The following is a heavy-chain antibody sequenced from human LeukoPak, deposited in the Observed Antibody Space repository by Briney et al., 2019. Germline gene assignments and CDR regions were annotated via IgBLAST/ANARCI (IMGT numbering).Heavy chain of an antibody. Sequence: GGSLRLSCAASGFTFSDYYMSWIRQAPGKGLEWVSYISSSGSTIYYADSVKGRFTISRDNAKNSLYLQMNSLRAEDTAVYYCARDRPRYCSGGSCRTLDYWGQGTLVTVSS. CDR1: GFTFSDYY. CDR2: ISSSGSTI. CDR3: ARDRPRYCSGGSCRTLDY. D-gene: IGHD2-15*01. V-gene: IGHV3-11*01. J-gene: IGHJ4*02.